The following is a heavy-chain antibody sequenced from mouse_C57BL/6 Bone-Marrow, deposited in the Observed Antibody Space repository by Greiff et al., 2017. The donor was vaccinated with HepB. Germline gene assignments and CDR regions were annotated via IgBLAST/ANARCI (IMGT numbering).Heavy chain of an antibody. D-gene: IGHD2-10*01. CDR1: GYTFTSYW. J-gene: IGHJ3*01. CDR2: IYPGSGST. Sequence: QVQLQQPGAELVKPGASVKMSCKASGYTFTSYWITWVKQRPGQGLEWIGDIYPGSGSTNYNEKFKSKATLTVDTSSSTAYMQLSSLTSEDSAVYYCARSPYYGNYVFAYWGQGTLVTVSA. CDR3: ARSPYYGNYVFAY. V-gene: IGHV1-55*01.